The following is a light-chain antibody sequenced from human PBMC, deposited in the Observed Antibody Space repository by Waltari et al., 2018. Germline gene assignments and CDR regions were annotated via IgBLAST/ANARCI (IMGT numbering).Light chain of an antibody. CDR3: QQYNLSPYT. V-gene: IGKV1-5*03. J-gene: IGKJ2*01. CDR1: QSIRNY. Sequence: DIQMTQSPSTLSASVGDRVTITCRASQSIRNYLAWYQQKPGKAPKVLSYKSFSLQSGVPSRFSGSGSETEFTLTISSLQPDDFATYYCQQYNLSPYTFGQGTTLEI. CDR2: KSF.